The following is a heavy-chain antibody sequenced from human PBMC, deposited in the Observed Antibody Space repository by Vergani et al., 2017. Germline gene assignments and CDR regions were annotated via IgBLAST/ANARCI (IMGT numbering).Heavy chain of an antibody. CDR2: ISWNSGSI. D-gene: IGHD3-3*01. V-gene: IGHV3-9*01. CDR1: GFTFDDYA. Sequence: EVQLVESGGGLVQPGRSLRLSCAASGFTFDDYAMHWVRQAPGKGLEWVSGISWNSGSIGYPDSVKGRFTISRDNAKNSLYLQMNSLRAEDKALYYCAKDHYDFWSGYPNLSPFDLWGRGTLVTVSS. CDR3: AKDHYDFWSGYPNLSPFDL. J-gene: IGHJ2*01.